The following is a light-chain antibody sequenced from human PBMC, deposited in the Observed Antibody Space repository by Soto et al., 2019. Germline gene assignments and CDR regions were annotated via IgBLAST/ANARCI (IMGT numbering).Light chain of an antibody. V-gene: IGKV1D-12*01. J-gene: IGKJ1*01. CDR2: AAS. CDR1: QGIGSW. CDR3: QQSHSVPWT. Sequence: DIQMTQSPSSVSASVGDRVTITCRASQGIGSWLAWYQQKPGQAPKLLIYAASSLQSGVPSRFSGSGSGTGFTLTISSLQPEDFATYYCQQSHSVPWTFGQGTKVEIK.